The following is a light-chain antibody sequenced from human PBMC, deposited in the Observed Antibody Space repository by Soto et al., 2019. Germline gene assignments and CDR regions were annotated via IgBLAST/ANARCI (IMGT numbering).Light chain of an antibody. J-gene: IGKJ2*01. CDR1: QSVSSSY. CDR2: GAS. CDR3: QQYGSSPYT. V-gene: IGKV3-20*01. Sequence: EIVLTQSPGTLSLSPGERATLSCRASQSVSSSYLAWYQQKPGQGPRLLIYGASSRATGIPDRFSGSGSGTDFSLSISKLEPEDFAVYYWQQYGSSPYTFGQGTQLEMK.